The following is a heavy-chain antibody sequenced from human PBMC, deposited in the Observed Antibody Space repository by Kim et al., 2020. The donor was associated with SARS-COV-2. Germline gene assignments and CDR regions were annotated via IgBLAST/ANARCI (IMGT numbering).Heavy chain of an antibody. D-gene: IGHD3-3*01. CDR1: GGSISSSSYY. CDR2: IYYSGST. Sequence: SETLSLTCTVSGGSISSSSYYWGWIRQPPGKGLEWIGSIYYSGSTYYNPSLKSRVTISVDTSKNQFSLKLSSVTAADTAVYYCARQGYYDFWSGYYSSPLYYFDYWGQGTLVTVSS. J-gene: IGHJ4*02. V-gene: IGHV4-39*01. CDR3: ARQGYYDFWSGYYSSPLYYFDY.